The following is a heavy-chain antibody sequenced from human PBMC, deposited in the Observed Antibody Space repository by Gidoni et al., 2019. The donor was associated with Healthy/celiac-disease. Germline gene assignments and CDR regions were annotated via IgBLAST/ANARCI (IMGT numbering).Heavy chain of an antibody. CDR3: AKDLRDDDAFDI. V-gene: IGHV3-9*01. Sequence: EVLLVESGGGLVQPGRSLRLSCAASGFSFAEYSLHWVRQAPRKGLEWVSGISWKSGSIGYADSVKGRFTISRDNAKNSLYLQMNSLRAEDTALYYCAKDLRDDDAFDIWGQGTMVTVSS. CDR1: GFSFAEYS. J-gene: IGHJ3*02. CDR2: ISWKSGSI.